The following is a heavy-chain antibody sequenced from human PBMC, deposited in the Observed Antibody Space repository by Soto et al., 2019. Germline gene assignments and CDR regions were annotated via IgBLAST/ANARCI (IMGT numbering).Heavy chain of an antibody. J-gene: IGHJ4*02. D-gene: IGHD3-22*01. V-gene: IGHV4-59*08. CDR2: TYYSGST. Sequence: SETLSLTCTVSGGSISSYYWSWIRQPPGKGLEWIGYTYYSGSTNYNPSLKSRVTISVDTSKNQFSLKLSSVTAADTAVYYCARQGAHNYYDSSGYSDASTGYFDYWGQGTLVTVSS. CDR1: GGSISSYY. CDR3: ARQGAHNYYDSSGYSDASTGYFDY.